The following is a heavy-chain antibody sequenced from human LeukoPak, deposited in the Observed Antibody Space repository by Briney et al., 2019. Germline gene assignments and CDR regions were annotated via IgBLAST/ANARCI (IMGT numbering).Heavy chain of an antibody. CDR2: IYPRTGGT. Sequence: ASVKVSCKASGYSFTAYYMHWVRQAPGQGLEYMGWIYPRTGGTNYAQRFQGRVTMTRDTSISTAYMELSSLRSDDTAVYYCAREIGPIQLHLWGSAFDYWGQGTLVTVSS. CDR3: AREIGPIQLHLWGSAFDY. CDR1: GYSFTAYY. V-gene: IGHV1-2*02. J-gene: IGHJ4*02. D-gene: IGHD5-24*01.